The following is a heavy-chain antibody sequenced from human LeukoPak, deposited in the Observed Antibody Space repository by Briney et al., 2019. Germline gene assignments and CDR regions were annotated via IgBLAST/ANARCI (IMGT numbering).Heavy chain of an antibody. CDR2: IYTSGST. J-gene: IGHJ5*02. Sequence: SETPSLTCTVSGGSISSYYWSWIRQPAGKGLEWIGRIYTSGSTNYNPSLKSRVTMSVDTSKNQFSLKLSSVTAADTAVYYCARDRSGWYRNWFDPWGQGTLVTVSS. CDR3: ARDRSGWYRNWFDP. CDR1: GGSISSYY. D-gene: IGHD1-26*01. V-gene: IGHV4-4*07.